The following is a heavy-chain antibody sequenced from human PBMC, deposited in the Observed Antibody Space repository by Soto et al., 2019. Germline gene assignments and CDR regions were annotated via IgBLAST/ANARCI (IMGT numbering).Heavy chain of an antibody. Sequence: QVQLQESGPRLVKPSETLSLTCSVSGDSISSYYWSWIRQPPGKGLEWIGYIYYSGSTNSNPSFNSRVSISVDTPKNQVSLQLTSVTAADTAVYYCARGVATIGPWGQGTLVTVSS. CDR1: GDSISSYY. CDR2: IYYSGST. J-gene: IGHJ5*02. CDR3: ARGVATIGP. V-gene: IGHV4-59*01. D-gene: IGHD5-12*01.